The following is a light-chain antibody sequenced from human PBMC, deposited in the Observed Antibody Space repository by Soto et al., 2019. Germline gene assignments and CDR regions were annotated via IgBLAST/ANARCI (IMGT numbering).Light chain of an antibody. CDR2: GAS. CDR1: QSVSSN. Sequence: EIVMTQSPATLSVSPGERATLSCRASQSVSSNLAWYQQKPGQAPRLLIYGASTRATGIPARFSGSGSGTEFTLPISSLQSADFAVYYCQQSNNWPPWTFGQGTKVEIK. CDR3: QQSNNWPPWT. V-gene: IGKV3-15*01. J-gene: IGKJ1*01.